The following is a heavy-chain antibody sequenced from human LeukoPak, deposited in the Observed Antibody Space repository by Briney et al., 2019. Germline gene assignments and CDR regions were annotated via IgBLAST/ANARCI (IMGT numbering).Heavy chain of an antibody. CDR1: GLTFRSYW. J-gene: IGHJ4*02. D-gene: IGHD5-24*01. Sequence: GGSLRLSCAVSGLTFRSYWMSWVRQAPGKGLEWVANINQDGSEKYFLESVRGRFTISRDNTKNSLALQMNTLRAEDTAVYYCARERDGRFFDYWGQGTLVTVSS. CDR3: ARERDGRFFDY. V-gene: IGHV3-7*01. CDR2: INQDGSEK.